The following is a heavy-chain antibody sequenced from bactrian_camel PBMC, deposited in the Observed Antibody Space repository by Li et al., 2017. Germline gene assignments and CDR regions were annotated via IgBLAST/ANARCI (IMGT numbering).Heavy chain of an antibody. J-gene: IGHJ4*01. D-gene: IGHD2*01. CDR2: IDRDDSS. CDR1: RCTDDNYC. V-gene: IGHV3S55*01. Sequence: QLVESGGGSVQAGGSLRLSCVFSRCTDDNYCLGWFRQRPGKEREGVASIDRDDSSAYADSVKGRFTISKDNAKRTLYLQMYGLKTEDTALYYCAPTPEPGWNGLYRTRSQGTQVTVS.